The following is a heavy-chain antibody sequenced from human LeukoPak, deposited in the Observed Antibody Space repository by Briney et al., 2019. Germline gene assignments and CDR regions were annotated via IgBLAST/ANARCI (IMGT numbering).Heavy chain of an antibody. J-gene: IGHJ3*02. CDR2: INWNGGST. V-gene: IGHV3-20*04. CDR3: ARQTVVVPAATSYYDFWSGYYVGAFDI. D-gene: IGHD3-3*01. Sequence: GGSLRLSCAASGFTFDDYGMSWVRHAPGKGLEWASGINWNGGSTGYADSVRGRFTISRDNAKNSLYLQMNSLRAEDTALYYCARQTVVVPAATSYYDFWSGYYVGAFDIWGQGTMVTVSS. CDR1: GFTFDDYG.